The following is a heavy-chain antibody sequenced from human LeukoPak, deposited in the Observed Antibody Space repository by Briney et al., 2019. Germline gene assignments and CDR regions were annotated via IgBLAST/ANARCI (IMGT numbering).Heavy chain of an antibody. CDR1: GFTFSSYW. V-gene: IGHV3-74*01. Sequence: PGGSLRLSCAASGFTFSSYWMHWVRQAPGKGLVWVSRINSDGSSTSYADSVKGRFTISRDNAKNKLYLQMNSLRAEDTAVYYCARALRGYSGTDYWGQGTLVTVSS. CDR2: INSDGSST. D-gene: IGHD5-12*01. CDR3: ARALRGYSGTDY. J-gene: IGHJ4*02.